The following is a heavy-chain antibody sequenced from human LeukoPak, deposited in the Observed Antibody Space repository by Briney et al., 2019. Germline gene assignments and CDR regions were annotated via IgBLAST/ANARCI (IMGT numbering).Heavy chain of an antibody. Sequence: GRSLRLSCAASGFTFSNYAMHWVRQAPGKGLEWMAVISSDGSNRYYADSVRGRFTISRDSSKNTLDVQMNSLRPEDTALYYCARGRMGYCGAGTCSNDAFDIWGQGTVVTVSS. D-gene: IGHD2-15*01. CDR3: ARGRMGYCGAGTCSNDAFDI. CDR2: ISSDGSNR. CDR1: GFTFSNYA. V-gene: IGHV3-30*04. J-gene: IGHJ3*02.